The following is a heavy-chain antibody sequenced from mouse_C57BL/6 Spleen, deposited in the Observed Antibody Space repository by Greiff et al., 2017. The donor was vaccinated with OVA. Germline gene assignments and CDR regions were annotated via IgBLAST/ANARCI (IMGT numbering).Heavy chain of an antibody. CDR3: ARGGYGSSPAWFAY. V-gene: IGHV1-59*01. CDR2: IDPSDSYT. CDR1: GYTFTSYW. D-gene: IGHD1-1*01. J-gene: IGHJ3*01. Sequence: VQLQQPGAELVRPGTSVKLSCKASGYTFTSYWMHWVKQRPGQGLEWIGVIDPSDSYTNYNQKFKGKATLTVDTSSSTAYMQLSSLTSEDSAVYYCARGGYGSSPAWFAYWGQGTLVTVSA.